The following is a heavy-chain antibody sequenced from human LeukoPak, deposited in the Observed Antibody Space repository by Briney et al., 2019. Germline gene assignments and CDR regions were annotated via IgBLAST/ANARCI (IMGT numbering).Heavy chain of an antibody. CDR1: GGSVSSGSYY. Sequence: ETLSLTCTVSGGSVSSGSYYWSWIRQPPGKGLEWIGYIYYSGSTNYNPSLKSRVTISVDTSKNQFSLKLRSVTAADTAVYYCARETTTGGIDFWGQGTLVTVSS. CDR3: ARETTTGGIDF. D-gene: IGHD1-26*01. V-gene: IGHV4-61*01. CDR2: IYYSGST. J-gene: IGHJ4*02.